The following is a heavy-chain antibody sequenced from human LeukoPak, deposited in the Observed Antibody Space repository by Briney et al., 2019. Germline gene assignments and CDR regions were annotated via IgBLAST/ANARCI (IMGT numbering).Heavy chain of an antibody. V-gene: IGHV1-2*02. CDR1: GYTFTGYY. CDR3: ARDLDSSGYYRSDAFDI. J-gene: IGHJ3*02. D-gene: IGHD3-22*01. Sequence: GASVKVSCKASGYTFTGYYMHWVRQAPGQGLEWMGWINPNSGGTNYAQKFQGRVTMTRDTSISTAYMELSRLRSDDTAVYYCARDLDSSGYYRSDAFDIWGQGTMVTVSS. CDR2: INPNSGGT.